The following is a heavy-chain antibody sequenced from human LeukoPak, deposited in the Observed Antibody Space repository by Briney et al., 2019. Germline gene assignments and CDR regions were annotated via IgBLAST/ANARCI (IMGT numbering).Heavy chain of an antibody. CDR2: IYYSGST. CDR1: GGSISSYY. Sequence: PSESLSLTCTVPGGSISSYYWSWIRQPPGKGREWSGYIYYSGSTNYNPSLKTRVTISLDTSKSRFSLKLGSVTSADTAVYYCAMSNLLWFGESVASGFDYWGQGTLVTVSS. CDR3: AMSNLLWFGESVASGFDY. V-gene: IGHV4-59*08. J-gene: IGHJ4*02. D-gene: IGHD3-10*01.